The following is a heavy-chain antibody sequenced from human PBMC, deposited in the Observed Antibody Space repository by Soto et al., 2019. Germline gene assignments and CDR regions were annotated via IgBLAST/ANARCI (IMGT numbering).Heavy chain of an antibody. D-gene: IGHD3-3*01. J-gene: IGHJ4*02. V-gene: IGHV1-69*13. CDR1: GGTFSGYA. CDR3: ARAIFGVVTYLDY. Sequence: SSVKVSCNASGGTFSGYAISWVRQAPGQGLEWMGGIIPIFGTANYAQKFQGRVTITADESTSTAYMELSSLRYEDTAVYYCARAIFGVVTYLDYWRQGTLVTVSS. CDR2: IIPIFGTA.